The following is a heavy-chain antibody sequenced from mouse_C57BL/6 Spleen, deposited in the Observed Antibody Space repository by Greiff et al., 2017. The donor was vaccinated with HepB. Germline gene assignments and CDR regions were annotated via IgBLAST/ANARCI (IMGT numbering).Heavy chain of an antibody. D-gene: IGHD6-5*01. V-gene: IGHV1-63*01. CDR1: GYTFTNYW. CDR3: ARRRGNQKAYDY. J-gene: IGHJ2*01. CDR2: IYPGGGYT. Sequence: QVHVKQSGAELVRPGTSVKMSCKASGYTFTNYWIGWAKQRPGHGLEWIGDIYPGGGYTNYNEKFKGKATLTADKSSSTAYMQFSSLTSEDSAIYYCARRRGNQKAYDYWGQGTTLTVSS.